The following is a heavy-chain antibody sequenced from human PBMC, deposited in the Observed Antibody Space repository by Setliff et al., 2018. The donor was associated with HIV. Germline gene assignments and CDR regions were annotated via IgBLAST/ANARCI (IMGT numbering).Heavy chain of an antibody. D-gene: IGHD3-10*01. CDR3: ARHWLPYYYGSGSTFPYYMDV. Sequence: PSETLSLTCTVSGGYITTYYWSWIRQPPGKGLEWIGYIYYSGSTYYNPSLKSRVTISVDTSKNRFSVKLSSVTAADTAVYYCARHWLPYYYGSGSTFPYYMDVWGKGTTVTVSS. V-gene: IGHV4-59*08. CDR2: IYYSGST. CDR1: GGYITTYY. J-gene: IGHJ6*03.